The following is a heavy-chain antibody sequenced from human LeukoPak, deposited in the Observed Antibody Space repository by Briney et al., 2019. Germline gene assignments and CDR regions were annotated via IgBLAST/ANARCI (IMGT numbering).Heavy chain of an antibody. CDR2: TSSDGINN. J-gene: IGHJ3*02. V-gene: IGHV3-30*03. CDR1: GFSFSNYG. CDR3: ARDAFDI. Sequence: PGRSLRLSCAASGFSFSNYGMHWVRQAPGKGLEWVAVTSSDGINNYYTDSVKGRFTISRDNAKNSLYLQMNSLRAEDTAVYYCARDAFDIWGQGTMVTVSS.